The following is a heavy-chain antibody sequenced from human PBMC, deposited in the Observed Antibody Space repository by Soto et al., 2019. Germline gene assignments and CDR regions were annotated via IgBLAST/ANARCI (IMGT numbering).Heavy chain of an antibody. CDR2: IHYTGST. CDR3: ARDHRSVGDYYGIDV. V-gene: IGHV4-31*03. J-gene: IGHJ6*02. Sequence: QVQLQESGPGLVKPSQTLSLTCSVSGDSISSTGFYWSWIRQHPGKALEWIGYIHYTGSTSYNPSLKSRLAISLDASKNQFSLSLSSVTSADTAVYYCARDHRSVGDYYGIDVWGQGTTVTVSS. CDR1: GDSISSTGFY. D-gene: IGHD3-10*01.